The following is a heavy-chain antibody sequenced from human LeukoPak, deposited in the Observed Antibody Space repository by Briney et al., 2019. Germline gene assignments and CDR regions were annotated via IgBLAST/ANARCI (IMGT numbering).Heavy chain of an antibody. Sequence: GGSLRLSCAASGFTFSSYGMHWVRQAPGKGLEWVAFIRYDGSNKFYASSVRGRFTISKDTSKNTLSLQMNSLRSDDSGVYYCARAFTPGIRKALWIGDSLWDQGTLVTVSS. J-gene: IGHJ4*02. CDR3: ARAFTPGIRKALWIGDSL. V-gene: IGHV3-30*02. D-gene: IGHD3-10*01. CDR2: IRYDGSNK. CDR1: GFTFSSYG.